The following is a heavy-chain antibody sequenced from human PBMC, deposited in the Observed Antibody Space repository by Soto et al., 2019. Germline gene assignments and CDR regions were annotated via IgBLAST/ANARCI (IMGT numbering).Heavy chain of an antibody. J-gene: IGHJ6*02. CDR2: IIPIFGTA. CDR3: AREPYSSSSAYYYYGMDV. CDR1: GGTFSSYA. D-gene: IGHD6-6*01. Sequence: QVQLVQSGAEVKKPGSSVKVSCKASGGTFSSYAISWVRQAPGQGLEWMGGIIPIFGTANYAQKFQGRVTITADESTSTAYMELSSLRSEDTAVYYCAREPYSSSSAYYYYGMDVWGQGTTVTVSS. V-gene: IGHV1-69*01.